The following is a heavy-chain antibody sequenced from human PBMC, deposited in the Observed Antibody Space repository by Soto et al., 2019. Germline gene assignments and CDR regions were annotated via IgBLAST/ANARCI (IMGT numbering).Heavy chain of an antibody. CDR2: IYYSGST. Sequence: QVQLQESGPGLVKSSQTLSLTCTVSGGSISSGGYHWNWIRQHPGKGLEWIGNIYYSGSTYYNPSLKSRVTISIDTSKIQFSLKLSSVTAADTAVYYCARDVWPYYFDYWGQGTLVTVSS. V-gene: IGHV4-31*03. CDR1: GGSISSGGYH. J-gene: IGHJ4*02. CDR3: ARDVWPYYFDY. D-gene: IGHD2-21*01.